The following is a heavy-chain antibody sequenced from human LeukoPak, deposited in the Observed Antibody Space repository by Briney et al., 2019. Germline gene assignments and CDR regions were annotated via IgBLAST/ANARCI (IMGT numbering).Heavy chain of an antibody. CDR2: LSGSADST. V-gene: IGHV3-23*01. CDR3: AKVSAPIAAAGTFDP. D-gene: IGHD6-13*01. Sequence: GGSLRLSCVASGFTFTSYAMSWVRQAPGKGLEWVSTLSGSADSTYYADSVEGRFTISRDNSKNTLYLQMNSLRAEDTAVYYCAKVSAPIAAAGTFDPWGQGTLVTVSS. J-gene: IGHJ5*02. CDR1: GFTFTSYA.